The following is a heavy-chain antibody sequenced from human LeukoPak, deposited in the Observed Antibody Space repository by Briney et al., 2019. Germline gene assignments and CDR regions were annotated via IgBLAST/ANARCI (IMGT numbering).Heavy chain of an antibody. D-gene: IGHD3-9*01. J-gene: IGHJ4*02. CDR2: IYYSGST. CDR3: AREIVNYDILTGPLQV. Sequence: SETQSLTCTVSGGSISSGDYYWSWIRQPPGKGLEWIGYIYYSGSTYYNPSLKSRVTISVDTSKNQFSLKLSSVTAADTAVYYCAREIVNYDILTGPLQVWGQGTLVTVSS. CDR1: GGSISSGDYY. V-gene: IGHV4-30-4*08.